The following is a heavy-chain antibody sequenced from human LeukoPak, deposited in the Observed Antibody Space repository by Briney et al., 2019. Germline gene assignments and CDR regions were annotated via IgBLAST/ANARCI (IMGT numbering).Heavy chain of an antibody. J-gene: IGHJ6*02. CDR2: ISGSGGGT. V-gene: IGHV3-23*01. CDR3: AKVVPGPFGDYYGSGSYYPFYYYYGMDV. Sequence: GGSLRLSCAASGFTFSSYAMSWVRQAPGKGLEWVSAISGSGGGTYYADSVKGRFTISRDNSKNTLYLQMNSLRAEDTAVYYCAKVVPGPFGDYYGSGSYYPFYYYYGMDVWGQGTTVTVSS. D-gene: IGHD3-10*01. CDR1: GFTFSSYA.